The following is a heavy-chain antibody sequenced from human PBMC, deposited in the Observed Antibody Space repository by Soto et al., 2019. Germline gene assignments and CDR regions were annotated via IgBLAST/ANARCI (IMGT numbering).Heavy chain of an antibody. CDR3: ARVTGYYAPDY. Sequence: ASVKVSCKASGYTFTSYGISWVRQAPGQRLEWMGWINAGNGNTKYSQKFQGRVTITRDTSASTAYMELSSLRSEDTAVYYCARVTGYYAPDYWGQGTLVTVPS. CDR1: GYTFTSYG. V-gene: IGHV1-3*01. D-gene: IGHD3-9*01. J-gene: IGHJ4*02. CDR2: INAGNGNT.